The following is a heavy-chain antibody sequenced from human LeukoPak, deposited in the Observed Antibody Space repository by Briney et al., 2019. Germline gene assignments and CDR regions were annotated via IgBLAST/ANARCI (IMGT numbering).Heavy chain of an antibody. Sequence: GGSLRLSCAASGFNVGSKHMNWVRQAPGKGLEWVSGIYPGGDSYYAASLKCRFIISRDICKNTVFLQMNSLGDEDTAVYYCARLNFGDDYWGQGALVTVSS. D-gene: IGHD4-17*01. J-gene: IGHJ4*02. CDR1: GFNVGSKH. V-gene: IGHV3-53*01. CDR2: IYPGGDS. CDR3: ARLNFGDDY.